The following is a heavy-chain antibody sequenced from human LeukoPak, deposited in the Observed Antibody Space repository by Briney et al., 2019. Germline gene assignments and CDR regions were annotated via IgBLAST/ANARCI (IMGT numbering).Heavy chain of an antibody. CDR2: IFHSGRA. Sequence: PSETLSLTCTVSGSSINSADYWGWIRQPPGKGLEYIGSIFHSGRAYYNPSLESRITISMDTSKNQFSLKLDSVTAADTAVYYCARGAYYYDRRGYSSLALVSWGQGTLVTVSS. J-gene: IGHJ5*02. D-gene: IGHD3-22*01. CDR3: ARGAYYYDRRGYSSLALVS. V-gene: IGHV4-38-2*02. CDR1: GSSINSADY.